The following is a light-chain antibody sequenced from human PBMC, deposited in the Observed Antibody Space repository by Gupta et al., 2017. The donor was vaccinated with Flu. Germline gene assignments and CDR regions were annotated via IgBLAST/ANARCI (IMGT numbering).Light chain of an antibody. J-gene: IGLJ2*01. CDR3: NSRDSSGNHLV. V-gene: IGLV3-19*01. CDR1: SLRSYY. CDR2: GKN. Sequence: GQTVRITCQGDSLRSYYASWYQQKPGQAPVLVIYGKNNRPSGIPDRFSGSSSGNTATLTITGAQAEDEADYYCNSRDSSGNHLVFGGGTKLTVL.